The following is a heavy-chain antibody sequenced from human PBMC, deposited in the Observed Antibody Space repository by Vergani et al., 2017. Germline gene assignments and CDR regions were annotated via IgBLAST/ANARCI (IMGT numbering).Heavy chain of an antibody. CDR2: IYYSGST. V-gene: IGHV4-39*01. Sequence: QLQLQESGPGLVKPSETLSLTCTVSGGSISSSSYYWGWIRQPPGKGLEWIGGIYYSGSTYYNPSLKSRVTISVDTSKNQFSLKLSSVTAADTAVYYCATPDVTGSTSCYRCQDYWGQGTLVTVSS. J-gene: IGHJ4*02. CDR1: GGSISSSSYY. D-gene: IGHD2-2*01. CDR3: ATPDVTGSTSCYRCQDY.